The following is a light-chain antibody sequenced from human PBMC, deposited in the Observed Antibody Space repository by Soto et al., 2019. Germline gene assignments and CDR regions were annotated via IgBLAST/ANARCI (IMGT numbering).Light chain of an antibody. CDR3: QQRSRVIT. J-gene: IGKJ5*01. V-gene: IGKV3-11*01. CDR2: DAT. CDR1: QSVASH. Sequence: EIVLTQSPASLSLSPGERATLSCRASQSVASHLAWYKQKPGQAPRLLIYDATKRPSGIPASFSGNGFGTYLALTISSLEPGDGAVCYCQQRSRVITVGQGTRLDIK.